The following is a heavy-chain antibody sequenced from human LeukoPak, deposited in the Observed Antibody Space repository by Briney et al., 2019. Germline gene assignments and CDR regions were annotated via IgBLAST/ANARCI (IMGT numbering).Heavy chain of an antibody. CDR3: ASSYDSSAYSPFDY. Sequence: KPSETLSLTCTVSGGSISSYYWSWIRQPPGKGLEWIGYIYYSGSTNYNPFLKSRVTISVDTSKNQFSLKLSSVTAADTAVYSCASSYDSSAYSPFDYWGQGTLVIVSS. J-gene: IGHJ4*02. CDR1: GGSISSYY. CDR2: IYYSGST. D-gene: IGHD3-22*01. V-gene: IGHV4-59*08.